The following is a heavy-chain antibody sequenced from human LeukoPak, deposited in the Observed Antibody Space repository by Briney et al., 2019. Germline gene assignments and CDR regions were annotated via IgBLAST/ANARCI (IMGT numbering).Heavy chain of an antibody. CDR3: ARGPPVTREPPGAVTTFWXGYFDY. D-gene: IGHD4-17*01. J-gene: IGHJ4*02. Sequence: SETLSLTCTVSGGSISSGDYYWSWIRQPPGKGLEWIGYIYYSGSTYYNPSLKSRVTISVDTSKNQFSLKLSSVTAADTAVYYCARGPPVTREPPGAVTTFWXGYFDYWGQGTLVTVSS. V-gene: IGHV4-30-4*01. CDR2: IYYSGST. CDR1: GGSISSGDYY.